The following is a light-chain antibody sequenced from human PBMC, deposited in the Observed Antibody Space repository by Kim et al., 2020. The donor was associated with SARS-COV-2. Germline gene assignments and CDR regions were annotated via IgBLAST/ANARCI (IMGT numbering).Light chain of an antibody. CDR2: AAS. Sequence: SAAVGDRVSITFRASLSISTYLNWFKQKPGKAPKLRSYAASSLQSGVPSRFSGSGSGTDFTLTISSLQPEDSAVYYCQQSDRVPWTFGQGTKVEIK. V-gene: IGKV1-39*01. J-gene: IGKJ1*01. CDR1: LSISTY. CDR3: QQSDRVPWT.